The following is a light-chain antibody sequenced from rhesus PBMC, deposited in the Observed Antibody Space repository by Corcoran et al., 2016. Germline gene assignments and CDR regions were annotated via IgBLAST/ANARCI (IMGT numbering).Light chain of an antibody. J-gene: IGKJ1*01. CDR2: YAT. Sequence: DIQMTQSPSSLSASVGDRVTITCRARQGSSSYLNWSKQKPGKAPKLLVYYATRLESGVPSRFSGSGSGTEFTLPISILQPEDFATYYCQQRNSYPRTFGQGTKVGIK. CDR1: QGSSSY. CDR3: QQRNSYPRT. V-gene: IGKV1-32*05.